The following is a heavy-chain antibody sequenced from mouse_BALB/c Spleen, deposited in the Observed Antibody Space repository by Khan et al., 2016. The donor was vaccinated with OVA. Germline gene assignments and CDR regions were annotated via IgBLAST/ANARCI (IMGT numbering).Heavy chain of an antibody. D-gene: IGHD1-1*02. CDR3: TRDGTYAHWYFDV. Sequence: EVELVESGGGLVKPGGSLKLSCAASGFSFSSYTMSWVRQTPEKRLEWVATISSAGIYTYYPDSVKGRFTISRDNAKNTLYLQMSSLKSEDTAMYYCTRDGTYAHWYFDVWGAGTTVTVSS. J-gene: IGHJ1*01. V-gene: IGHV5-6-4*01. CDR2: ISSAGIYT. CDR1: GFSFSSYT.